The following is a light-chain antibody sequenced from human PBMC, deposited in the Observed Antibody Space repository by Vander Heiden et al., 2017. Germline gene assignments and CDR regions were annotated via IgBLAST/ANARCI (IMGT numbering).Light chain of an antibody. V-gene: IGKV1-5*01. CDR1: QSITTW. J-gene: IGKJ1*01. CDR3: QQYSIDSPT. CDR2: DAS. Sequence: PMTQTPSTLSASVGDRVTITCRASQSITTWLAWYQQKPGKAPKLLIYDASNLQSGVPSRFSGSGSGTDFSLTISSLQPDDFATYYCQQYSIDSPTFGQGTKVEI.